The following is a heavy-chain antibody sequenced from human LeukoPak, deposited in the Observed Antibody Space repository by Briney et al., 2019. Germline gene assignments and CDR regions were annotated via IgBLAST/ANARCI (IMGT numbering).Heavy chain of an antibody. Sequence: ASVKVSCKASGYTFTSYGISWVRQAPGRGLEWMGWISAYNGNTNYAQKLQGRVTMTTDTSTSTAYMELRSLRSDDTAVYYCARDSSGYYPDESYYYYTDVWGKGTTVTVSS. CDR3: ARDSSGYYPDESYYYYTDV. CDR1: GYTFTSYG. CDR2: ISAYNGNT. D-gene: IGHD3-22*01. V-gene: IGHV1-18*01. J-gene: IGHJ6*03.